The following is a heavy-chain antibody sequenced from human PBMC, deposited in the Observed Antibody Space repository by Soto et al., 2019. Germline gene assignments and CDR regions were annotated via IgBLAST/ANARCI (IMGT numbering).Heavy chain of an antibody. CDR3: ARHQGITAFGVYSMYYYGMDV. V-gene: IGHV1-18*01. CDR1: GYTFTSSG. CDR2: ISTDNGNT. D-gene: IGHD3-3*01. Sequence: ASVKVSCKASGYTFTSSGISWVRQAPGQGLEWMGWISTDNGNTNYAQHLQGRVSMTTDTSTSTAYMDLRSLRSDDTAVYYCARHQGITAFGVYSMYYYGMDVWG. J-gene: IGHJ6*02.